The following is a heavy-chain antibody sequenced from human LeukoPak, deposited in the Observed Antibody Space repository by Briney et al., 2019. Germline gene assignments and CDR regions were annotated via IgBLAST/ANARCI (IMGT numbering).Heavy chain of an antibody. J-gene: IGHJ3*02. V-gene: IGHV5-51*01. D-gene: IGHD3-9*01. CDR2: IYPGDSDT. Sequence: GESLKISCKGSGSIFTSYWIGWVRQLPGKGLEWMGIIYPGDSDTSYSPSFQGQVTISADKSISTAYLQWSSLKASDTAMYYCARALRYFDWFEGGGDAFDIWGQGTMVTVSS. CDR1: GSIFTSYW. CDR3: ARALRYFDWFEGGGDAFDI.